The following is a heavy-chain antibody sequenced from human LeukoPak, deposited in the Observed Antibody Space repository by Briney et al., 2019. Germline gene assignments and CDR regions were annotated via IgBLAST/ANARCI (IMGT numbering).Heavy chain of an antibody. Sequence: GGSLRLSCAASGFTFSSYWMSWVRQAPGKGLEWVANIKQDGSEKYYVDSVEGRFTISRDNAKNSLYLQMNSLRAEDTAVYYCARDQFTMVRGVSYYFDYWGQGTLVTVSS. CDR1: GFTFSSYW. CDR3: ARDQFTMVRGVSYYFDY. V-gene: IGHV3-7*01. J-gene: IGHJ4*02. CDR2: IKQDGSEK. D-gene: IGHD3-10*01.